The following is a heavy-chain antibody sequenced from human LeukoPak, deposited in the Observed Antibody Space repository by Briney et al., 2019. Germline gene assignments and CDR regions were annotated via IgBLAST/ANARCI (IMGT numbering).Heavy chain of an antibody. Sequence: ASVKVSCKASGYTFTGYYIHWVRQAPGQGLEWMALMNPNSGDTTYAQKFQGRVTMTRDTSISTAYMELNRLRSDETAVYYCARDSLSGSSDYWGQGTLVTVSS. J-gene: IGHJ4*02. CDR2: MNPNSGDT. D-gene: IGHD1-26*01. CDR3: ARDSLSGSSDY. CDR1: GYTFTGYY. V-gene: IGHV1-2*02.